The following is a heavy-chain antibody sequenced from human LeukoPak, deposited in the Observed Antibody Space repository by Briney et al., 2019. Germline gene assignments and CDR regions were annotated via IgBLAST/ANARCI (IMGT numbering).Heavy chain of an antibody. CDR2: ISYDGSNK. J-gene: IGHJ5*02. V-gene: IGHV3-30*18. Sequence: GGSLRLSCAASGFTFSNYGMHWVRQAPGKGLEWVAVISYDGSNKYYADSVKGRFTISRDNSKNTLYLQMNSLRAEGTAVYYCAKDGYCTNGVCWFDPWGQGTLVTVSS. D-gene: IGHD2-8*01. CDR3: AKDGYCTNGVCWFDP. CDR1: GFTFSNYG.